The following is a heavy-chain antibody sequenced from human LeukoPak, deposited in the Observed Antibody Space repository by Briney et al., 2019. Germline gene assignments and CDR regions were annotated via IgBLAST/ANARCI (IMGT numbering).Heavy chain of an antibody. J-gene: IGHJ4*02. CDR2: IFYSGTT. Sequence: SDTLSLTCTVSGGSVSSGSYYWSWLRQPPGKGLDWIGYIFYSGTTNYNPSLKSRVTISADTSKNQFSLKLSSVTAADTAVYHCARDRGYANFIDYWGQGTLVTVSS. CDR3: ARDRGYANFIDY. D-gene: IGHD2-8*01. CDR1: GGSVSSGSYY. V-gene: IGHV4-61*01.